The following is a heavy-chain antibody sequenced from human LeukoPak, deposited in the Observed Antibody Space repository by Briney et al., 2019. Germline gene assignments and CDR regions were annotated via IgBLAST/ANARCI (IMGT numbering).Heavy chain of an antibody. J-gene: IGHJ6*02. CDR2: IYHSGST. CDR3: ARGAPSGYYYYGMDV. D-gene: IGHD7-27*01. Sequence: SETLSLTCAVSGGSISSGGYSWSWIRRPPGKGLEWIGYIYHSGSTYYNPSLKSRVTISVDRSKNQFSLKLSSVTAADTAVYYCARGAPSGYYYYGMDVWGQGTTVTVSS. CDR1: GGSISSGGYS. V-gene: IGHV4-30-2*01.